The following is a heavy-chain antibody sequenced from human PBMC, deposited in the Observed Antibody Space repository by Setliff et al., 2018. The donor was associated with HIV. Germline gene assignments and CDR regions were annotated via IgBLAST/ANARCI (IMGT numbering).Heavy chain of an antibody. CDR1: GFTLSTYR. CDR2: IIRDSSYI. J-gene: IGHJ6*03. D-gene: IGHD1-7*01. V-gene: IGHV3-21*01. CDR3: ARDGTTLLAAMDV. Sequence: PGGSLRLSCVASGFTLSTYRMNWVRQAPGKGLEWVSSIIRDSSYIFDADSVKVRFTIARDNAQNSLYLQMNKLRVEDTAVYYCARDGTTLLAAMDVWGKGTTVTVSS.